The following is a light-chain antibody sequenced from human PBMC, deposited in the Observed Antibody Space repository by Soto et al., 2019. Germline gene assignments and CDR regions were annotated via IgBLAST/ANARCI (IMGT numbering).Light chain of an antibody. Sequence: DIQMTQSPSSVSASIGDRVTITCRASQDIRSWLGWYQQKPGKAPKVLIYAASSLQRGDPSRFSGSGSGTDFTRTSSSLQPEDFATYYCQQAYSFPLTIGGGTRVEIK. J-gene: IGKJ4*01. CDR2: AAS. CDR3: QQAYSFPLT. V-gene: IGKV1-12*01. CDR1: QDIRSW.